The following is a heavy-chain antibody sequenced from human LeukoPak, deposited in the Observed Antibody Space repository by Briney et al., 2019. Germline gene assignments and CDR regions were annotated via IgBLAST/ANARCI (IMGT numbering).Heavy chain of an antibody. D-gene: IGHD6-13*01. Sequence: PGGSLRLSCAASGFTFSSYSMNWVRQAPGKGLEWVSSIGSSSSYIYYADSEKGRFTISRDNAKNSLSLQMNSLRAEDTAVYYCARGIAELDYWGQGTLVTVSS. V-gene: IGHV3-21*01. CDR1: GFTFSSYS. CDR2: IGSSSSYI. J-gene: IGHJ4*02. CDR3: ARGIAELDY.